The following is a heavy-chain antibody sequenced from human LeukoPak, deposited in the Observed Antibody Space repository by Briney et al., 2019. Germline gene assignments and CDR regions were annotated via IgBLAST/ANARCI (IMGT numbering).Heavy chain of an antibody. CDR1: GGSFSGYY. CDR3: ARARRDYGRSIFY. CDR2: INHSGSI. D-gene: IGHD4-17*01. Sequence: SETLSLTCAVFGGSFSGYYWSWIRQPPGKGLEWIGEINHSGSINYNPSLKSRVTISVDTSRKQFFLRLSSVTAADTAMYYCARARRDYGRSIFYWGQGTLVTVSS. V-gene: IGHV4-34*01. J-gene: IGHJ4*02.